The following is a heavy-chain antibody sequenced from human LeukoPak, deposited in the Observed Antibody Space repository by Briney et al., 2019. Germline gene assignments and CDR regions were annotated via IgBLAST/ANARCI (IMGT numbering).Heavy chain of an antibody. CDR3: ATYLDRSSSFHDLAS. CDR2: MDEDGREE. V-gene: IGHV3-7*01. D-gene: IGHD2/OR15-2a*01. CDR1: GFTFSTYF. J-gene: IGHJ4*02. Sequence: GGSLRLSCAASGFTFSTYFMTWVRQAPGKGREGVANMDEDGREENYAASVKGRFTISRDNAKNSLYLEMNSLRDDDTAVYYCATYLDRSSSFHDLASWGQGTLVTVSS.